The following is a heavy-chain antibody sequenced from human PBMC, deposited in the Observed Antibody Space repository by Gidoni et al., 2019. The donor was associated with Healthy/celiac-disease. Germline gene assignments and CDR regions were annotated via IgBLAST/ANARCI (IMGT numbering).Heavy chain of an antibody. CDR3: ARVGGIYYFDY. Sequence: QLQLQASAPGLVEPPETLSLTSPLSAGSISSSSYYWGWIREHTGMGLGWVGSIYDSGSTYYKPSLKSRVTISGDTSKNQFSLKLSCVTAADTAVYYCARVGGIYYFDYWGQGTLVTVAS. D-gene: IGHD1-20*01. CDR1: AGSISSSSYY. J-gene: IGHJ4*02. CDR2: IYDSGST. V-gene: IGHV4-39*07.